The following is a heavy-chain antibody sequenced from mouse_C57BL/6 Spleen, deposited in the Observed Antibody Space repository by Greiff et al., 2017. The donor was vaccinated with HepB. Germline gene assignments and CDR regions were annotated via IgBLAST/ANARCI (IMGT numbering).Heavy chain of an antibody. J-gene: IGHJ4*01. V-gene: IGHV5-17*01. CDR2: ISSGSSTI. CDR1: GFTFSDYG. Sequence: DVMLVESGGGLVKPGGSLKLSCAASGFTFSDYGMHWVRQAPEKGLEWVAYISSGSSTIYYADTVKGRFTISRDNAKNTLFLQMTSLRSEDTAMYYCARAGTGYAMDDWGQGTSVTVSS. D-gene: IGHD4-1*01. CDR3: ARAGTGYAMDD.